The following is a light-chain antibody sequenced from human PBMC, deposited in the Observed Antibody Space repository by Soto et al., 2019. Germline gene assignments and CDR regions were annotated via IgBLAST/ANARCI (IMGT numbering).Light chain of an antibody. CDR3: SSYTTISTVI. V-gene: IGLV2-14*03. J-gene: IGLJ2*01. CDR2: DVS. Sequence: QSVLTQPASVSGSPGQSITISCTGTSSDIGGYHYVSWYQQHPGKVPKLMIYDVSNRPSGVSNRFSGSKSANTASLTISGLQAEDEADYYCSSYTTISTVIFGGGTKLTVL. CDR1: SSDIGGYHY.